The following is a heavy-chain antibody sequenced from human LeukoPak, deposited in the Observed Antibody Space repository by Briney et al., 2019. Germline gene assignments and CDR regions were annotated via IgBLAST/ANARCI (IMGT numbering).Heavy chain of an antibody. CDR2: IYYSGST. D-gene: IGHD3/OR15-3a*01. J-gene: IGHJ4*02. V-gene: IGHV4-59*08. CDR1: GGSISGYY. Sequence: SETLSLTCTVSGGSISGYYWSWIRQPPGKGLEWIGYIYYSGSTNYNPSLKSRITISLDTSKNQFSLKLTSVTAADTAVYCCARRPVRGLYYFDHWGQGTLVTVSS. CDR3: ARRPVRGLYYFDH.